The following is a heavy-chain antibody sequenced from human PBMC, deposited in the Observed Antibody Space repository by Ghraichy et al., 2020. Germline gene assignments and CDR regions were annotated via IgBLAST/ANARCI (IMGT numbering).Heavy chain of an antibody. CDR1: GFTFSRYG. CDR3: AKERDTSGYYSFRGDYYGMDV. D-gene: IGHD3-22*01. Sequence: GGSLRLSCAASGFTFSRYGMHWVRPAPGNGLEWVAVTSYDGSNKYYADSVKGRFTISRDNSKNTMYLQMNSLRAEDTAVYYCAKERDTSGYYSFRGDYYGMDVWGQETTVTVSS. V-gene: IGHV3-30*18. J-gene: IGHJ6*02. CDR2: TSYDGSNK.